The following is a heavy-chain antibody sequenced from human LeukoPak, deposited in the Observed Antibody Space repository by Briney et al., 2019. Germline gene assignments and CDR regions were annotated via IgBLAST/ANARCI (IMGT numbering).Heavy chain of an antibody. J-gene: IGHJ4*02. CDR1: GYSFTGNF. V-gene: IGHV1-2*06. CDR2: INPKSGAT. D-gene: IGHD1-20*01. CDR3: ARYNFHFDS. Sequence: ASVKVSCKASGYSFTGNFIHWVRQAPGQGLEWMGRINPKSGATDYPQKFQGRVIMTRDTSISTAYMELSRLKSDDTAVYYCARYNFHFDSWGQGALVTVSS.